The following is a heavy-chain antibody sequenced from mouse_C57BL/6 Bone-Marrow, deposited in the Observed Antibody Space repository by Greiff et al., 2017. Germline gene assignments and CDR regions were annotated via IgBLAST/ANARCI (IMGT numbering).Heavy chain of an antibody. J-gene: IGHJ3*01. D-gene: IGHD1-1*01. CDR2: INPGSGGT. CDR1: GYAFTNYL. Sequence: QVQLQQPGAELVKPGASVKMSCKASGYAFTNYLIEWVKQRPGQGLEWIGVINPGSGGTNYNEKFKGKATLTADKSSSTAYMQLSSLTSEDSAVYFCARSATVVAPFAYWGQGTLVTVSA. CDR3: ARSATVVAPFAY. V-gene: IGHV1-54*01.